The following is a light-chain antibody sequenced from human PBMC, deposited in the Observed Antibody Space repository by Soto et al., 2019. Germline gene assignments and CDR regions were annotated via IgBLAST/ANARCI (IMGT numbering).Light chain of an antibody. CDR1: LSVNSG. CDR2: RAS. V-gene: IGKV1-5*03. Sequence: DIQMTQSPSTLAASVGDRVTITCRSRLSVNSGVAWCQKKPGKDPRHLIYRASSLENGVPSRVGGRGSGAKFIFSISSLQPDESATYYCEQYISDSTCGQGTKAEIK. CDR3: EQYISDST. J-gene: IGKJ1*01.